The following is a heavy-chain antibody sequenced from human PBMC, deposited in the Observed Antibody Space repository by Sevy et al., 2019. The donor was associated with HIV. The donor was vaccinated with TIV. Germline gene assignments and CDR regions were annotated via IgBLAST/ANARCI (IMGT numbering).Heavy chain of an antibody. Sequence: ASVKVSCKASGGTFSSYAISWVRQAPGQGLEWMGGIIPIFGTANYAQKFQGRVTITADESTSTAYMELSSLRSEDTAVYYCARAVLAGGHAFDIWGQGTMVTVSS. V-gene: IGHV1-69*13. D-gene: IGHD6-13*01. J-gene: IGHJ3*02. CDR3: ARAVLAGGHAFDI. CDR2: IIPIFGTA. CDR1: GGTFSSYA.